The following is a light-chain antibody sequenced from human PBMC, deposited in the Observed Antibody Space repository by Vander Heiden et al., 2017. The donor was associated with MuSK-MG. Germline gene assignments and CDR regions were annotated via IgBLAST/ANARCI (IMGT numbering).Light chain of an antibody. CDR3: HQYKSYWT. Sequence: IQMTSSPSTLSASVGDRVTITCRASQNINDWLAWYQQKPGKAPKLRIYKASSLESGVPSRFSGSGSGTEFTVTISGLQPDDFATYYCHQYKSYWTFGQGTKVEIK. CDR1: QNINDW. CDR2: KAS. V-gene: IGKV1-5*03. J-gene: IGKJ1*01.